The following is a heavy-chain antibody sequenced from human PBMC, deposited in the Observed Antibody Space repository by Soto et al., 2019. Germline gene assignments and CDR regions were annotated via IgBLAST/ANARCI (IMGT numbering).Heavy chain of an antibody. J-gene: IGHJ4*02. CDR3: ARFDYGGYYFDY. CDR2: IYYSGST. D-gene: IGHD4-17*01. Sequence: PSETLSLTCTVSGGSISSYYWSWVRQPPGKGLEWIGYIYYSGSTNYNPSLKSRVTISVDTSKNQFSLKLSSVTAADTAVYYCARFDYGGYYFDYWGQGTLVTV. V-gene: IGHV4-59*01. CDR1: GGSISSYY.